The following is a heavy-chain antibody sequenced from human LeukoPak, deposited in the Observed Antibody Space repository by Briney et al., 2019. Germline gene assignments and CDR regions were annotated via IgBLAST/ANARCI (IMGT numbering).Heavy chain of an antibody. J-gene: IGHJ3*02. D-gene: IGHD2-2*01. CDR1: GGTFSSYA. Sequence: SVKVCCKASGGTFSSYAISWVRQAPGQGLEWMGGIIPIFGTANYAQKFQGRVTITADESTSTAYMELSSLRSEDTAVYYCARRYCSSTSCLGYAFDIWGQGTMVTVSS. CDR3: ARRYCSSTSCLGYAFDI. CDR2: IIPIFGTA. V-gene: IGHV1-69*01.